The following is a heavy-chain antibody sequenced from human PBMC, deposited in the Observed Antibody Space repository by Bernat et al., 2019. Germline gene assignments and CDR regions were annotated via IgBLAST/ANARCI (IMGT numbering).Heavy chain of an antibody. D-gene: IGHD6-19*01. Sequence: EVQLLESGGGLVQPGGSLRLSCAASGFTLSSYAMGWVRQAPGKGLEWVSGISASGGSTYYAESVKGRFTVSRDNSKNTVYVEMNNLRAEDTAVYYCAKRNLYNDGWYDFWGQGTLVTVSS. CDR3: AKRNLYNDGWYDF. CDR1: GFTLSSYA. V-gene: IGHV3-23*01. CDR2: ISASGGST. J-gene: IGHJ4*02.